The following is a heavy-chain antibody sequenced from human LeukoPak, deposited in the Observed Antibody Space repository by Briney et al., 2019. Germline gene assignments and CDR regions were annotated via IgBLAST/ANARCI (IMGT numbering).Heavy chain of an antibody. CDR3: ARHGSSWYEKDYFDY. Sequence: PSETLPLTCTVSGGSISSYYWSWIRQPPGKGLEWIGYIYYSGSANHNPSLKSRVTISVDTSKNQFSLKLSSVTAADTAVYYCARHGSSWYEKDYFDYWGQGTLVAVSS. V-gene: IGHV4-59*08. CDR1: GGSISSYY. J-gene: IGHJ4*02. CDR2: IYYSGSA. D-gene: IGHD6-13*01.